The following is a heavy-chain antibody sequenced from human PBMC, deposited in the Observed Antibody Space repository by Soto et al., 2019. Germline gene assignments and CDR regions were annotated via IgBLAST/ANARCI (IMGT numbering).Heavy chain of an antibody. V-gene: IGHV1-18*01. Sequence: ASVKVSCKASGYTFTSYGISWVRQAPGQGLEWMGWISAYNGNTNYAQKLQGRVTITADKSTSTAYMELSSLRSEDTAVYYCARVGNYYGSGSYMYYYGMDVWGKGTTVTVSS. CDR2: ISAYNGNT. CDR3: ARVGNYYGSGSYMYYYGMDV. D-gene: IGHD3-10*01. CDR1: GYTFTSYG. J-gene: IGHJ6*04.